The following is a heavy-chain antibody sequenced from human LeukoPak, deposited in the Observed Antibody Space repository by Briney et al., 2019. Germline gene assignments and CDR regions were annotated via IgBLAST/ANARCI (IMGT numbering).Heavy chain of an antibody. D-gene: IGHD1-7*01. CDR1: GFTFSSYE. CDR2: ISASGTIT. V-gene: IGHV3-48*03. Sequence: GGSLRLSCAASGFTFSSYEMNWIRQAPGKGLEWISYISASGTITHYADSVEGRFTISRDNAKNSLYLQMNSLRAEDTAVYYCARDGEAYGWNYAFDYWGQGTLVTVSS. CDR3: ARDGEAYGWNYAFDY. J-gene: IGHJ4*02.